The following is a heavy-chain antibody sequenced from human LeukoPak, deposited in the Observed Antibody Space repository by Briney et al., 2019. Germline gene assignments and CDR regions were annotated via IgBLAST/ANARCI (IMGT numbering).Heavy chain of an antibody. CDR3: ARHLGYCSSTSCSPYYFDY. D-gene: IGHD2-2*01. V-gene: IGHV4-38-2*01. Sequence: PSETLSLTCAVSGYSSSSGYYWGWIRQPPGKGLEWIGSIYHSGSTYYNPSLKSRVTISVDTSKNQFSLKLSSVTAADTAVYYCARHLGYCSSTSCSPYYFDYWGQGTLVTVSS. J-gene: IGHJ4*02. CDR2: IYHSGST. CDR1: GYSSSSGYY.